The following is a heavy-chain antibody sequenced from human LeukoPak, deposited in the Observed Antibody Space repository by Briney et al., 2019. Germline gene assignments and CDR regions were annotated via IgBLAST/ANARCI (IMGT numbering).Heavy chain of an antibody. CDR1: GFTFNRHW. CDR2: INQDGSAK. V-gene: IGHV3-7*01. Sequence: GSLRLSCAASGFTFNRHWMSWVRQAPGKGLEWVASINQDGSAKPYVDSVQGRFIISRDNAENSLSLQMNSLRAEDTAMYYCARLLGESTIYDLWGQGTLVTVSS. D-gene: IGHD3-16*01. CDR3: ARLLGESTIYDL. J-gene: IGHJ5*02.